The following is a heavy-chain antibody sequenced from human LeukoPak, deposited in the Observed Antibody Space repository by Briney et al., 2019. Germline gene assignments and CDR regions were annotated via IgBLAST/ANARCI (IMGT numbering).Heavy chain of an antibody. J-gene: IGHJ5*02. V-gene: IGHV4-59*12. Sequence: PSETLSLTCSVSGGSISGYYWSWIRQPPGKGLEWIGYIHYSGSTHYNPSLKSRVTISVDTSKNQFSLKLSSVTAADTAVYYCARLYSSIDPWGQGTLVTVSS. CDR3: ARLYSSIDP. D-gene: IGHD6-13*01. CDR1: GGSISGYY. CDR2: IHYSGST.